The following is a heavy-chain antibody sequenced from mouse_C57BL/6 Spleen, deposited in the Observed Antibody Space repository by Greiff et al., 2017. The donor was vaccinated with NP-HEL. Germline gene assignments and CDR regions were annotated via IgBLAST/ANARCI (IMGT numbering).Heavy chain of an antibody. J-gene: IGHJ2*01. D-gene: IGHD3-2*02. CDR1: GYTFTDYE. V-gene: IGHV1-15*01. CDR3: TRGGSSGY. CDR2: IDPETGGT. Sequence: VKLQESGAELVRPGASVTLSCKASGYTFTDYEMHWVKQTPVHGLEWIGAIDPETGGTAYNQKFKGKAILTADKSSSTAYMELRSLTSEDSAVYYCTRGGSSGYWGQGTTLTVSS.